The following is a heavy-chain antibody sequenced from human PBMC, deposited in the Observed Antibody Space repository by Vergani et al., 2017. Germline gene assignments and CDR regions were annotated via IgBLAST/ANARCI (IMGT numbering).Heavy chain of an antibody. J-gene: IGHJ4*02. CDR2: ISAYNGNT. V-gene: IGHV1-18*01. CDR1: GYTFTSYG. D-gene: IGHD3-22*01. Sequence: QVQLVQSGAEVKKPGASVKVSCKASGYTFTSYGISWVRQAPGQGLEWMGWISAYNGNTNYAQKLQGRVTMTTDTSTSTAYMELRSLRSDDTAVYYCAXVSYYDSSGYYWVTPFDYWGQGTLVTVSS. CDR3: AXVSYYDSSGYYWVTPFDY.